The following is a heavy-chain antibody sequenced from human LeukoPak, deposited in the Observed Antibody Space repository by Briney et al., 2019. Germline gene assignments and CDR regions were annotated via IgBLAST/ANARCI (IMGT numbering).Heavy chain of an antibody. CDR1: GFSFNNILMS. J-gene: IGHJ4*02. D-gene: IGHD3-10*01. V-gene: IGHV2-70*16. Sequence: QTLSLTCTFSGFSFNNILMSVAWVRQPPGKALEGLARMDYDCDTVYNADLKTRLPIFKDSSNTQVVLTMTNMDPVDTATYYCARIRGPVGSNWFRSTGYFDFWGQGSLVTVSA. CDR2: MDYDCDT. CDR3: ARIRGPVGSNWFRSTGYFDF.